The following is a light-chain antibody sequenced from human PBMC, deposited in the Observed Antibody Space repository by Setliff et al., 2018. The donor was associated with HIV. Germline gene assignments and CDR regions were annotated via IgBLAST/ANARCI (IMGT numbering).Light chain of an antibody. J-gene: IGLJ1*01. CDR1: SSDVGSYNF. Sequence: QSALTQPASVSGSPGQSITLSCTGTSSDVGSYNFVSWYQQHPGRAPKLMIYDVTKRPSGVSDRFSGSKSGSTASLTISGLQTEDEADYYCCSYTSSLTYVFGTGTKVTVL. CDR2: DVT. CDR3: CSYTSSLTYV. V-gene: IGLV2-14*03.